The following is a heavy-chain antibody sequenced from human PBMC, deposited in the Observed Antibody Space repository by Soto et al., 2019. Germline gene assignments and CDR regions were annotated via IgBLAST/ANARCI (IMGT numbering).Heavy chain of an antibody. D-gene: IGHD6-13*01. CDR3: AKEYSSSWYGFDY. CDR2: ISGRGSTT. V-gene: IGHV3-23*01. Sequence: SGGSLRLSCAASGFTFSNYGMSWVRQAPGKGLEWVSGISGRGSTTYYADSVKGRLTISRDISKNELYLQMYSLTAEDTAIYYCAKEYSSSWYGFDYWGQGTLVTVSS. J-gene: IGHJ4*02. CDR1: GFTFSNYG.